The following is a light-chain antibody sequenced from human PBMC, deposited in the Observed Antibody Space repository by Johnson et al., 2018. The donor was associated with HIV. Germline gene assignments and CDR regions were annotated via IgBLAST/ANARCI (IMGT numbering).Light chain of an antibody. CDR2: DND. CDR1: SSNIGNNY. Sequence: QSVLTQPPSMSAAPGQKVTISCSGSSSNIGNNYVSWYQQLPGTAPKLLIYDNDKRPSGIPDRFSGSKSGTSATLGITALQTGDEADYYCGTWDSSLSAYVFGTGTKVTVL. V-gene: IGLV1-51*01. J-gene: IGLJ1*01. CDR3: GTWDSSLSAYV.